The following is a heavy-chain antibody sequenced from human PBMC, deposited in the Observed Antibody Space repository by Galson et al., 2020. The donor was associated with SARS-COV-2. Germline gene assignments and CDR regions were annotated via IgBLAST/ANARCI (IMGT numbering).Heavy chain of an antibody. CDR1: GYTFTSYA. D-gene: IGHD3-16*02. Sequence: DSVKVSCKASGYTFTSYAMNWVRQAPGQGLEWMGWINTNTGNPTYAQGFTGRFVFSLDTSVSTAYLQISSLKAEDTAVYYCARPFRYYDYVWGSYRRYYFDYWGQGTLVTVSS. V-gene: IGHV7-4-1*02. J-gene: IGHJ4*02. CDR3: ARPFRYYDYVWGSYRRYYFDY. CDR2: INTNTGNP.